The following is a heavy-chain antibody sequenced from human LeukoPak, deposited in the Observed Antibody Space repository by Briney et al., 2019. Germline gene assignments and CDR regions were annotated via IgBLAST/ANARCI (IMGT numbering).Heavy chain of an antibody. Sequence: PGGSLRLSCAASGFTFSAYWMHWVRHTPEKGLVWVSRINSDGSGTSYADSVKGRFTISRDNAKNTLYLQMNSLRAEDTAVYYCTRDKSGDPDYWGQGTQVTVSS. CDR3: TRDKSGDPDY. CDR2: INSDGSGT. CDR1: GFTFSAYW. V-gene: IGHV3-74*01. D-gene: IGHD7-27*01. J-gene: IGHJ4*02.